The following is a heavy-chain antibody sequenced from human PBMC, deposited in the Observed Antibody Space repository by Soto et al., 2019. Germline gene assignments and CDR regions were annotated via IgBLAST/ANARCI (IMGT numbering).Heavy chain of an antibody. CDR1: GFTFSSYA. D-gene: IGHD4-17*01. J-gene: IGHJ3*02. V-gene: IGHV3-23*01. CDR2: ISGSGGST. Sequence: GGSLRLSCAASGFTFSSYAMSWVRQAPGKGLEWVSAISGSGGSTYYADSVKGRFTISRDNSKNTLYLQMNSLRAEDTAVYYCAKDRRLLDYGEVNDSWAQRTMVTVSS. CDR3: AKDRRLLDYGEVNDS.